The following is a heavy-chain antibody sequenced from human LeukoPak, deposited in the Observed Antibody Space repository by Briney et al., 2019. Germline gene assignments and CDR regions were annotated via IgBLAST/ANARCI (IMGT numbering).Heavy chain of an antibody. CDR1: GYTFTSYG. CDR3: ARDSGDYYDSSGYYY. V-gene: IGHV1-69*04. Sequence: SVKVSCKASGYTFTSYGISWVRQAPGQGLEWMGRIIPILGIANYAQKFQGRVTITADKSTSTAYMELSSLRSEDTAVYYCARDSGDYYDSSGYYYWGQGTLVTVSS. CDR2: IIPILGIA. D-gene: IGHD3-22*01. J-gene: IGHJ4*02.